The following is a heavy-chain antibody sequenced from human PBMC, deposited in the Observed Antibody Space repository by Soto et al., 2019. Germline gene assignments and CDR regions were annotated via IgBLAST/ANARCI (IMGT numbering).Heavy chain of an antibody. CDR1: GGTFISYA. V-gene: IGHV1-69*13. CDR2: IIPIFGTA. Sequence: ASVKVFCKASGGTFISYASSWVRQAPGQGLEWMGGIIPIFGTANYAQKFQGRVTITADESTSTAYMELSSLRSEDTAVYYCASDVTYCSSTSCSYGGWGQGTMVTVSS. D-gene: IGHD2-2*01. J-gene: IGHJ3*01. CDR3: ASDVTYCSSTSCSYGG.